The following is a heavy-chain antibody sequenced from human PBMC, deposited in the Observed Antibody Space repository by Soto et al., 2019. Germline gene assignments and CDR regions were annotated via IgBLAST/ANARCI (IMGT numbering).Heavy chain of an antibody. J-gene: IGHJ5*02. CDR1: GDSISSYY. CDR3: ARVLDYVSSGYSVECDDP. CDR2: IYYSGST. Sequence: SGTLSLICTVSGDSISSYYWSWIRQPPGKGLEWIGYIYYSGSTNYNPSLKSRVTISVDTSKNQFSLKLSSVTAADTAVYYCARVLDYVSSGYSVECDDPWGQVPLFTVS. D-gene: IGHD3-22*01. V-gene: IGHV4-59*01.